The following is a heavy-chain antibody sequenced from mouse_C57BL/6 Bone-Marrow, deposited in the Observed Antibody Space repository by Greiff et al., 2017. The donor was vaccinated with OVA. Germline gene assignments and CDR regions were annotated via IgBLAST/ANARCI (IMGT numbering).Heavy chain of an antibody. CDR2: INPYNGGT. Sequence: EVQLQQSGPVLVKPGASVKMSCKASGYTFTDYYMNWVKQSHGKSLEWIGVINPYNGGTSYNQKFKGKATLTVDKSSSTAYMELNSLTSEDSAVYYCARTRPAMDYWGQGTSVTVSS. J-gene: IGHJ4*01. CDR3: ARTRPAMDY. CDR1: GYTFTDYY. V-gene: IGHV1-19*01.